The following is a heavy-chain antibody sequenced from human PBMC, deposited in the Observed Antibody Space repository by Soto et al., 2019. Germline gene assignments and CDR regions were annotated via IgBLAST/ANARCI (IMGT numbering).Heavy chain of an antibody. J-gene: IGHJ4*02. CDR2: ISAYNGNT. CDR3: ARDIVPTIGGH. V-gene: IGHV1-18*01. Sequence: VASVKVSCKASDYNFVKYGITWVRQAPGQGLEWVGWISAYNGNTAYAQKLQGRVTMTRDTSTSTAYMELRSLRSDDTAVYYCARDIVPTIGGHWGQGTLVTVSS. CDR1: DYNFVKYG. D-gene: IGHD5-12*01.